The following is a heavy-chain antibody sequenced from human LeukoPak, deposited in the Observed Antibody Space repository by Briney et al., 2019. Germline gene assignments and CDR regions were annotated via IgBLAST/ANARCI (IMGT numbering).Heavy chain of an antibody. CDR2: INHSGST. V-gene: IGHV4-34*01. Sequence: PSETLSLTCAVYGGSFSGYYWSWIRQPPGKGLEWIGEINHSGSTNYNPSLKSRVIISADTSKNHFSLKLNSVTAADTAVYHCARQQGDYVDYWGQGTLVTVSS. CDR1: GGSFSGYY. J-gene: IGHJ4*02. D-gene: IGHD6-13*01. CDR3: ARQQGDYVDY.